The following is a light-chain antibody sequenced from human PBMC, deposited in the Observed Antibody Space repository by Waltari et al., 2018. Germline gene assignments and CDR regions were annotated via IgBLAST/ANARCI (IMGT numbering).Light chain of an antibody. CDR2: DNR. J-gene: IGLJ2*01. CDR1: NIGTQP. V-gene: IGLV3-21*03. CDR3: QVWDGSSDQVI. Sequence: SAVLTQSPSMSVAPGKTAKMTCGGTNIGTQPVHWYQQKTGQAPVLVVHDNRGRPSGIPDRISGSISGNTATLTISRVEAGDEADYYCQVWDGSSDQVIFGGGTKLTVL.